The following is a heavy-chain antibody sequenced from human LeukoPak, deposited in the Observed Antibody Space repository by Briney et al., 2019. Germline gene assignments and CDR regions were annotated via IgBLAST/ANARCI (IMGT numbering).Heavy chain of an antibody. J-gene: IGHJ3*02. D-gene: IGHD3-22*01. Sequence: ASVKVSCRASGYTFSGYFMHWVRQAPGQGLEWMGWIYPNSGGTKYAQKLQGRVTMTTDTSTSTAHMELRSLRSDDTAVYYCARGSSSGYYKLAFDIWGQGTMVTVSS. V-gene: IGHV1-2*02. CDR3: ARGSSSGYYKLAFDI. CDR2: IYPNSGGT. CDR1: GYTFSGYF.